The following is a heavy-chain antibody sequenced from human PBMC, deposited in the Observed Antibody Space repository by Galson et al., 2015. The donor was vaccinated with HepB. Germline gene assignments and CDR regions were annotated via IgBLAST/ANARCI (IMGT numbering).Heavy chain of an antibody. CDR2: IYSGGST. CDR3: ARGFGGGKHYFDY. CDR1: GFTVSSNY. D-gene: IGHD4-23*01. J-gene: IGHJ4*02. V-gene: IGHV3-53*04. Sequence: SLRLSCAASGFTVSSNYMSWVRQAPGKGLEWVSVIYSGGSTYYADSVKGRFTISRHNSKNTLYLQMNSLRAEDTAVYYCARGFGGGKHYFDYWGQGTLVTVSS.